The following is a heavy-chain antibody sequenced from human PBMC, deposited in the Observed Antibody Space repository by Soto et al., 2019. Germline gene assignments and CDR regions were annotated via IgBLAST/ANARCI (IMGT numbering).Heavy chain of an antibody. CDR2: ISGFNGET. CDR3: ARDKAGLRFLDWVYGGDS. D-gene: IGHD3-3*01. Sequence: ASVKVSCKTSGYTFTTFGVTWVRQVPGQGLEWMGWISGFNGETKYAQKFQDRLILTTDTSTNTAYMELRSLRSDDTGLYYCARDKAGLRFLDWVYGGDSWGQGTLVTVSS. CDR1: GYTFTTFG. V-gene: IGHV1-18*01. J-gene: IGHJ4*02.